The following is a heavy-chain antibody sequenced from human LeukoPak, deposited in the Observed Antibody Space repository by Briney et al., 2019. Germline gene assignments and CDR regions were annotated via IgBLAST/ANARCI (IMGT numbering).Heavy chain of an antibody. V-gene: IGHV5-51*01. Sequence: LGESLKISCKGSGYSFTNYWIGWVRQMPGKGLGWMGIIYPGDSDSRYSPSFQGQVTMSADKSISTAYLQWSSLKASDTAMYYCARRTGNIFDYWGQGTLVTVSS. CDR3: ARRTGNIFDY. J-gene: IGHJ4*02. CDR2: IYPGDSDS. CDR1: GYSFTNYW. D-gene: IGHD2/OR15-2a*01.